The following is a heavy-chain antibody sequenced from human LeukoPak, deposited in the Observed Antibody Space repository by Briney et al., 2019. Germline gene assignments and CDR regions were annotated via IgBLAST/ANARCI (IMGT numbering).Heavy chain of an antibody. D-gene: IGHD3-22*01. CDR3: AKVMIAFNAFDY. V-gene: IGHV3-23*01. J-gene: IGHJ4*02. CDR2: ISDSGVNT. Sequence: GGSLRLSCAASGFTFSICPMTWVRQAPGKGLEWVSSISDSGVNTWYADSVKGRFTISRDNSKNTMYLQMNRLRAEDTAVYYCAKVMIAFNAFDYWGQGTLVTVSS. CDR1: GFTFSICP.